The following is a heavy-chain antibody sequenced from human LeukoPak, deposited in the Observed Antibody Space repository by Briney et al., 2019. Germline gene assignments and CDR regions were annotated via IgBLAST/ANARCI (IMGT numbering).Heavy chain of an antibody. J-gene: IGHJ4*02. D-gene: IGHD3-3*01. CDR1: GFTFSHFS. CDR3: ARVPGGMEWSDFDY. Sequence: GGSLRLSCEASGFTFSHFSMNWVRQAPGKGLEWDSSISSSSSDIYYADSVKGRFTISRDNIKNSLYLQMNSLRAEDTAVYYCARVPGGMEWSDFDYWGQGTLVTVSS. V-gene: IGHV3-21*06. CDR2: ISSSSSDI.